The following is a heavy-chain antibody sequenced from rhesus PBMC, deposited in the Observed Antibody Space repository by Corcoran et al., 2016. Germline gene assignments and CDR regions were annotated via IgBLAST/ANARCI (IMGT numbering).Heavy chain of an antibody. D-gene: IGHD6-37*01. CDR1: GFSLSTSGMG. CDR2: ISWNDYK. J-gene: IGHJ4*01. Sequence: QVTLKESGPALVKPTQTLTLNCTFSGFSLSTSGMGVGWIRQPSRKTLEWLAHISWNDYKYYSTSLKSRLTISKDPSKNQLVLTMTNMDPVYTATYYCARRRWLGDPPDYWGQGVLVTVSS. CDR3: ARRRWLGDPPDY. V-gene: IGHV2-1*01.